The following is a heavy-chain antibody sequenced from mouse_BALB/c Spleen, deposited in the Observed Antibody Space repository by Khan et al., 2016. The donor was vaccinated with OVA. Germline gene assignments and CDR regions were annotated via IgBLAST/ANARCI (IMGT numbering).Heavy chain of an antibody. D-gene: IGHD1-2*01. V-gene: IGHV3-2*02. Sequence: EVQLVESGPGLVKPSQSLSLTCTVTGYSITSGYGWNWIRQFPGNKLEWMGYISYSGSTNYNPSLKSIISITRDNSKHQCFLQLNSVTTEDTATYYCARTARIKYWGQGTTLTVSS. CDR2: ISYSGST. CDR1: GYSITSGYG. J-gene: IGHJ2*01. CDR3: ARTARIKY.